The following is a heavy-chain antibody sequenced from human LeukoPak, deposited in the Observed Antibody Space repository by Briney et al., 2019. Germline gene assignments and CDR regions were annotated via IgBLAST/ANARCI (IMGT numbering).Heavy chain of an antibody. Sequence: GGSLRLSCVVSGFTFSPYSMNWVRQAPGKGLEWVSYISSSGSTIYYADSVKGRFTISRDNAKNSLYLQMNSLRSEDTAVYYCARDSTPAGLDYWGQGTLVTVSS. CDR3: ARDSTPAGLDY. V-gene: IGHV3-48*04. CDR2: ISSSGSTI. CDR1: GFTFSPYS. J-gene: IGHJ4*02.